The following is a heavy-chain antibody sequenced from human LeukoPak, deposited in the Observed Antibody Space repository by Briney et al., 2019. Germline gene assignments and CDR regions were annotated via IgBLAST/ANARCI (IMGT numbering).Heavy chain of an antibody. CDR3: ARDPGASTGGWYGYLDY. CDR1: GGSISSYY. J-gene: IGHJ4*02. D-gene: IGHD6-19*01. CDR2: IYYSGST. Sequence: ETLSLTCTVSGGSISSYYWSWIRQPPGKGLEWIGYIYYSGSTNYNPSLKSRVTISVDTSKNQFSLKLSSVTAADTAVYYCARDPGASTGGWYGYLDYWGQGTLVTVPS. V-gene: IGHV4-59*01.